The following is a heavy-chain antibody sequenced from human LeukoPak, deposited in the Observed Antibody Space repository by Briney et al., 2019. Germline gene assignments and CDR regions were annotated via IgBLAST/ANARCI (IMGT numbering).Heavy chain of an antibody. Sequence: GGSLRLSCAASGFTFSSYAMHWVRQAPGKGLEWVAVISYDGSNKYYADSVKGRFTTSRDSSRNTLYLQMNSLRVDDTAVYYCAKDGTRGIRFGKIPHYFDYWGQGTLVTVSS. CDR3: AKDGTRGIRFGKIPHYFDY. CDR1: GFTFSSYA. CDR2: ISYDGSNK. V-gene: IGHV3-30*04. D-gene: IGHD3-10*01. J-gene: IGHJ4*02.